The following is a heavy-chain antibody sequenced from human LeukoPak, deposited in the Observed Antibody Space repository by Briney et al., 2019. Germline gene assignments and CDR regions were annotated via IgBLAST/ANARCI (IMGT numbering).Heavy chain of an antibody. D-gene: IGHD3-10*01. CDR3: ARDLAPYYYGSGVFDY. CDR2: ISAYNGST. V-gene: IGHV1-18*01. Sequence: ASVKVSCKASGYTFTSYGISWVRQAPGQGLEWMGWISAYNGSTNYAQKLQGRVTMTTDTSTSTAYMELRSLRSDDTAVYYCARDLAPYYYGSGVFDYWGQGTLVTVSS. CDR1: GYTFTSYG. J-gene: IGHJ4*02.